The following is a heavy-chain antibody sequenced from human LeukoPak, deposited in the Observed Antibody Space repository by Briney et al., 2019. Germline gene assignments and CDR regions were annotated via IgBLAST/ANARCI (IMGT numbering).Heavy chain of an antibody. Sequence: ASVKVSRKASGYTFTGYYMHWVRQAPGQGLEWMGWINPNSGATSYAQQFQGRVTMTRDTSISTAYMELSRLRSDDTAVYYCARGELWSQFDYWGQGTLVTVSS. D-gene: IGHD5-18*01. CDR3: ARGELWSQFDY. V-gene: IGHV1-2*02. CDR2: INPNSGAT. J-gene: IGHJ4*02. CDR1: GYTFTGYY.